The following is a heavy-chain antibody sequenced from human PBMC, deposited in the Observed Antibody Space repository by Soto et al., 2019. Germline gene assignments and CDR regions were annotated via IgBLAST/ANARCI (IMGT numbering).Heavy chain of an antibody. J-gene: IGHJ4*02. CDR2: ISNIGTI. CDR3: ARQPRLIYADYFDS. D-gene: IGHD2-8*01. V-gene: IGHV4-39*01. CDR1: GDSINIYSYY. Sequence: PSETLSLTCTVSGDSINIYSYYWGWIRQPPGKGLEWIGTISNIGTIYYNPSLKSRVTISLDTPKSQVSLKLTSVTAADMAVYYCARQPRLIYADYFDSWGQGTLVT.